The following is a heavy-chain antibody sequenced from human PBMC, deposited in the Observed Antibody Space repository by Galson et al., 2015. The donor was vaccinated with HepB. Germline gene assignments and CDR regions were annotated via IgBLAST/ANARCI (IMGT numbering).Heavy chain of an antibody. CDR3: ARGSGYGDYGLLDY. D-gene: IGHD4-17*01. J-gene: IGHJ4*02. Sequence: SLRLSCAASGFTFSSYGMHWVRQAPGKGLEWVAVIWYDGSNKYYADSVKGRFTISRDNSKNTLYLQMNSLRAEDTAVYYCARGSGYGDYGLLDYWGQGTLVTVSS. V-gene: IGHV3-33*01. CDR2: IWYDGSNK. CDR1: GFTFSSYG.